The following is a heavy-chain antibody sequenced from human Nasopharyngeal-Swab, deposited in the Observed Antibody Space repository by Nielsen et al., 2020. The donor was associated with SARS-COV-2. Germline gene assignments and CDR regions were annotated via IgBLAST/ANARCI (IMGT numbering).Heavy chain of an antibody. CDR3: ARKTGDRMDWYFDL. Sequence: ASVKVSCKASGYTFTAYYMHWVRQAPGQGLEWMGRINPNGGATNYAQKFQGRVTMTRDTSISTAYMELNRLTYDGTAVYYCARKTGDRMDWYFDLWGRGTLVSVSS. J-gene: IGHJ2*01. CDR2: INPNGGAT. V-gene: IGHV1-2*06. D-gene: IGHD7-27*01. CDR1: GYTFTAYY.